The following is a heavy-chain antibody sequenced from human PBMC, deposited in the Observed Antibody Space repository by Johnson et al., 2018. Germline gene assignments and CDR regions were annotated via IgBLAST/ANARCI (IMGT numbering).Heavy chain of an antibody. CDR2: NYTSGST. J-gene: IGHJ3*02. D-gene: IGHD6-13*01. Sequence: QVQLQESGPGLVKPSQTLSLTCTVSGGSISSGSYYWSWIRQPAGKGLEWIGRNYTSGSTNYNHSLTSRVPISVDTSKNHFSLKLSSVTAADTAVYFCARSPGGSSWYVAFDIWGQGTMVTVSS. V-gene: IGHV4-61*02. CDR1: GGSISSGSYY. CDR3: ARSPGGSSWYVAFDI.